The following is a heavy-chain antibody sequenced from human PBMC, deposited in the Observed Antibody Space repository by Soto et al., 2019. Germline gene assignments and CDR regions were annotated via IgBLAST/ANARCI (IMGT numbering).Heavy chain of an antibody. CDR1: GFTFSSYG. J-gene: IGHJ6*02. V-gene: IGHV3-30*18. CDR3: TKDVVVGATTGLGEYYYYYGMDV. CDR2: ISYDGSNK. Sequence: QVQLVESGGGVVQPGRSLRLSCAASGFTFSSYGMHWVRQAPGKGLEWVAVISYDGSNKYYADSVKGRFTITRDKSKNTLYLQMNSLRAEDTAVYYCTKDVVVGATTGLGEYYYYYGMDVGGQGTKFTVSS. D-gene: IGHD1-26*01.